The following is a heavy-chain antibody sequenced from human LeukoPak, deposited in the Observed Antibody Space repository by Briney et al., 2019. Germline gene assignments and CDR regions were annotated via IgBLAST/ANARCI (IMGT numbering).Heavy chain of an antibody. CDR1: GGSFSGYY. V-gene: IGHV4-34*01. CDR3: ARHRRYSGYVLGPRDY. D-gene: IGHD5-12*01. CDR2: INHSGST. J-gene: IGHJ4*02. Sequence: SETPSLTCAVYGGSFSGYYWSWIRQPPGKGLEWIGEINHSGSTNYNPSLKSRVTISVDTSKNQFSLKLSSVTAADTAVYYCARHRRYSGYVLGPRDYWGQGTLVTVSS.